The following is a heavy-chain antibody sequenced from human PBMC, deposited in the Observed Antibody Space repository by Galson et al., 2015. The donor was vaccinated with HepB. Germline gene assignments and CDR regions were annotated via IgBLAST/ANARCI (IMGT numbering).Heavy chain of an antibody. V-gene: IGHV3-30-3*01. CDR3: ANLGSSSWTEDYYYGMDV. CDR1: GFTFSSYA. Sequence: SLRLSCAASGFTFSSYAMHWVRQAPGKGLEWVAVISYDGSNKYYADSVKGRFTISRDNSKNTLYLQMNSLRAEDTAVYYCANLGSSSWTEDYYYGMDVWGQGTTVTVSS. CDR2: ISYDGSNK. J-gene: IGHJ6*02. D-gene: IGHD6-13*01.